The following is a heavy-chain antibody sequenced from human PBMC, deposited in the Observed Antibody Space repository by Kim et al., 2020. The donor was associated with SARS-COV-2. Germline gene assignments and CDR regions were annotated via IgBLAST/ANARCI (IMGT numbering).Heavy chain of an antibody. V-gene: IGHV3-33*01. CDR3: ARDRTPSYFES. CDR2: IWYDGSNK. D-gene: IGHD2-15*01. J-gene: IGHJ4*02. Sequence: GGSLRLSCAASGFTFRSSGMHWVRQTAGKGLEWVAFIWYDGSNKYYADSVKGRFTISRDNSKNTLSLQMNSLRAEDTALYYCARDRTPSYFESWGQGTLV. CDR1: GFTFRSSG.